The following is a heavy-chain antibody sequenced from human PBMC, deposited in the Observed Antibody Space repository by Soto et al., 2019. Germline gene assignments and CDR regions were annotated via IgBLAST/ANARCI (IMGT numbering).Heavy chain of an antibody. V-gene: IGHV3-23*01. CDR3: AKDYEITMVRGVFYSFDY. J-gene: IGHJ4*02. Sequence: GGSLRLSCAASGFTFSSYAMSWVRQAPGKGLEWVSAISGSGGSTYYADSVKGRFTISRDNSKNTLYLQMNSLRAEDTAVYYCAKDYEITMVRGVFYSFDYWGQGTLVTVSS. D-gene: IGHD3-10*01. CDR1: GFTFSSYA. CDR2: ISGSGGST.